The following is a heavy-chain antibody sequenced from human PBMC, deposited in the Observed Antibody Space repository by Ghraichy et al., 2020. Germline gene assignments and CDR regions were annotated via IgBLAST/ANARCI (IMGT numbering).Heavy chain of an antibody. D-gene: IGHD3-22*01. CDR3: AGHVVDSSGYYLPNDAFDI. V-gene: IGHV5-51*01. Sequence: KVSCKGSGYSFTSYWIGWVRQMPGKGLEWMWIIYPGDSDTRYSPSFQGQVTISADKSISTAYLQWGSLKASDTAMYYCAGHVVDSSGYYLPNDAFDIWGQGTMVTVSS. J-gene: IGHJ3*02. CDR2: IYPGDSDT. CDR1: GYSFTSYW.